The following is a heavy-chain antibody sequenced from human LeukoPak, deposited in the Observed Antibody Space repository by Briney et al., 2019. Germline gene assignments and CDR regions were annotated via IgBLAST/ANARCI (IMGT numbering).Heavy chain of an antibody. J-gene: IGHJ4*02. CDR3: AREEAYSGSYFDY. CDR2: IIPILGIA. D-gene: IGHD1-26*01. CDR1: GGTFSSYA. V-gene: IGHV1-69*04. Sequence: GASVKVSCKASGGTFSSYAISWVRQAPGQGLEWMGRIIPILGIANYAQKLQGRVTITADKSTSTAYMELSSLRSEDTAVYYCAREEAYSGSYFDYWGQGTLVTVSS.